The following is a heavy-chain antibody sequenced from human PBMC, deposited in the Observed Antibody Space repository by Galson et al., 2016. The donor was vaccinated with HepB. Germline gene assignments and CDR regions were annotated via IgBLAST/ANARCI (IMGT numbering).Heavy chain of an antibody. Sequence: SLRLSCAGSGFIFSTYAMNWVRQAPGKGLEWVSSIRGSGGGIDYADSVKGRFTISRDNSKNTLYLQMSSLRAEDTAVYYCARFFYDTSGYRKLDYWGQGALVTVSA. CDR1: GFIFSTYA. CDR2: IRGSGGGI. V-gene: IGHV3-23*01. CDR3: ARFFYDTSGYRKLDY. J-gene: IGHJ4*02. D-gene: IGHD3-22*01.